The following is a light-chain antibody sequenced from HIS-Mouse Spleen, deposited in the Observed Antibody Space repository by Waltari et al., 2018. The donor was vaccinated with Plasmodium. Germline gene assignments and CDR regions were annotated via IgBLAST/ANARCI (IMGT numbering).Light chain of an antibody. Sequence: QSALTQPASVSGSPGQSITTPCTRTSSDVGSYNLVSWYQQHPGKAPKPMIYEGSKRPSGVSNRFSGSKSGNTASLTISGLQAEDEADYYCCSYAGSSSWVFGGGTKLTVL. CDR2: EGS. CDR3: CSYAGSSSWV. CDR1: SSDVGSYNL. J-gene: IGLJ3*02. V-gene: IGLV2-23*01.